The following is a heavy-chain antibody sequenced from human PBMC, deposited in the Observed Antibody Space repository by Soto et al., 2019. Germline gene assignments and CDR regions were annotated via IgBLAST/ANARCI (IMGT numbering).Heavy chain of an antibody. Sequence: SVKVSCKASGGTFSSYAISWVRQAPGQGLEWMGGIIPSFGTANYAQKFQGRVTITADESTSTAYMELSSLRSEDTAVYYCANELSGLGYWFDPWGQGTLVTVSS. J-gene: IGHJ5*02. CDR3: ANELSGLGYWFDP. V-gene: IGHV1-69*13. CDR1: GGTFSSYA. D-gene: IGHD1-7*01. CDR2: IIPSFGTA.